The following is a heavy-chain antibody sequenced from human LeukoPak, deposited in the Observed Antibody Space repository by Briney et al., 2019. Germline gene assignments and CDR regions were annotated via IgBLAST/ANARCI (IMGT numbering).Heavy chain of an antibody. CDR2: ISSSSSTI. D-gene: IGHD3-22*01. CDR1: GFTFSRSN. V-gene: IGHV3-48*01. J-gene: IGHJ4*02. CDR3: ARDRYYYDSSGSCFDY. Sequence: PGGSLRLSCAASGFTFSRSNMNWVRQAPGKGLEWVSYISSSSSTIYYADSVKGRFTVSRDNAKNSLYLQMNSLRAGDTAVYYCARDRYYYDSSGSCFDYWGQGTLVTVSS.